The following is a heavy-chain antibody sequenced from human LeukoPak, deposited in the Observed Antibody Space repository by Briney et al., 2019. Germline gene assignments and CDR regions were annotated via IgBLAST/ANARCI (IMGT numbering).Heavy chain of an antibody. V-gene: IGHV4-59*08. CDR3: AGGTTVTTVSCGY. J-gene: IGHJ4*02. CDR1: GGSISSYY. Sequence: PSETLSLTCTVSGGSISSYYWSWIRQPPGKGLEWIGYIYYSGSTNYNPSLKSRVTISVDTSKNQFSLKLSSVTAADTAVYYCAGGTTVTTVSCGYWGQGTLVTVSS. D-gene: IGHD4-17*01. CDR2: IYYSGST.